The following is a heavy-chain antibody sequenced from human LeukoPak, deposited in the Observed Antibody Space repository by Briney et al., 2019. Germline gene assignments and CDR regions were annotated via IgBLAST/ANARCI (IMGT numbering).Heavy chain of an antibody. D-gene: IGHD2-2*01. CDR2: ISSSSSYI. CDR1: GFTFSSYS. Sequence: GGSLRLSCAASGFTFSSYSMNWVRQAPGKGLEWVSSISSSSSYIYYADSVKGRFTISRDNAKNSLYLQMNSLRAEDTAVYYCAKDWPTLIVVVPAATSPDYWGQGTLVTVSS. V-gene: IGHV3-21*01. J-gene: IGHJ4*02. CDR3: AKDWPTLIVVVPAATSPDY.